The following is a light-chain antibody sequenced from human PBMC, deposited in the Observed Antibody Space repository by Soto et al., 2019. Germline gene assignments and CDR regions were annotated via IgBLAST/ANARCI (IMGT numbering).Light chain of an antibody. CDR3: QQYYSYPLT. V-gene: IGKV1-8*01. CDR2: AAS. J-gene: IGKJ5*01. Sequence: RITQSPSSFSASTGDRVTITCRASQGISSYLAWYQQKPGKAPKLLIYAASTLQSGVPSRFSGSGSGTDFTLTISCLQSEDFATYYCQQYYSYPLTFGQGTRLEIK. CDR1: QGISSY.